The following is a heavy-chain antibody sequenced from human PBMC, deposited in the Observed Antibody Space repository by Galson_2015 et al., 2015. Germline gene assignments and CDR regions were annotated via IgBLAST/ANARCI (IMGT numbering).Heavy chain of an antibody. CDR2: INPNSGGT. D-gene: IGHD2-15*01. V-gene: IGHV1-2*06. CDR3: ARDLEDIVVVVVSSPLDY. Sequence: SVKVSCKASGYTFTDYYMHWVRQAPGQGLEWMGRINPNSGGTNYAQKFQGRVTMTRDTSISTAYMELSRLRSDDTAVYYCARDLEDIVVVVVSSPLDYRGQGTLVTVSS. CDR1: GYTFTDYY. J-gene: IGHJ4*02.